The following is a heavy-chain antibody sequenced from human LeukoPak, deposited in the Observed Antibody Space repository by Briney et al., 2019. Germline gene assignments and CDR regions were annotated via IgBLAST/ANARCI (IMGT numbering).Heavy chain of an antibody. CDR1: GGSISTSSYF. Sequence: SETLSLTCTVSGGSISTSSYFWGWIRQPPGKGLEWVGSIYYSGRTYYNPSLESRVTISVDTSKNQFSLKLNSVTAADTAVYYCARHGGLKYGGYEERFDYWGQGTLVTVSS. V-gene: IGHV4-39*01. CDR3: ARHGGLKYGGYEERFDY. D-gene: IGHD5-12*01. J-gene: IGHJ4*02. CDR2: IYYSGRT.